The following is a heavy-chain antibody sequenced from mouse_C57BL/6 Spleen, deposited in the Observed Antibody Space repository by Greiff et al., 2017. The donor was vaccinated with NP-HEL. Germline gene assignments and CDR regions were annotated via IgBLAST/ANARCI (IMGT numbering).Heavy chain of an antibody. CDR2: INPGSGGT. CDR1: GYAFTNYL. V-gene: IGHV1-54*01. J-gene: IGHJ2*01. D-gene: IGHD2-10*01. Sequence: VKLQESGAELVRPGTSVKVSCKASGYAFTNYLIEWVKQRPGQGLEWIGVINPGSGGTNYNEKFKGKATLTADKSSSTAYMQLSSLTSEDSAVYVCARGSRLHPDFDYCGQGTTPTVSS. CDR3: ARGSRLHPDFDY.